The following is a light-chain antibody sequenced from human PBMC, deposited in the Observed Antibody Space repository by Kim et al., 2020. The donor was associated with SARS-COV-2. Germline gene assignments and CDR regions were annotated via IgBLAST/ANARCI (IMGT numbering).Light chain of an antibody. Sequence: EVVMTQSPATLSLSPGERATLSCRASQTVSSNFLAWYKQKPGQTPRLLIYDTSSRATGIPARFSGSGSGTEFTLTISTLQSEDFAVYYCQQYSNWPLTFGPGTKVDIK. CDR2: DTS. J-gene: IGKJ1*01. V-gene: IGKV3D-15*01. CDR3: QQYSNWPLT. CDR1: QTVSSN.